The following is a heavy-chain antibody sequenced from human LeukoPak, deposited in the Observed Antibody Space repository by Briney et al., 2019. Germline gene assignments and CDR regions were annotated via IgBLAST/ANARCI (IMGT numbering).Heavy chain of an antibody. V-gene: IGHV1-18*01. J-gene: IGHJ5*02. D-gene: IGHD3-16*02. Sequence: ASVKVSCKASGYTFTSYGISWVRQAPGQGLEWMGWISAYNGNTNYAQKLQGKVTMTTDTSTSTADMELRSLGSDDTAVYYCTREQGYDYVWGSYPEIDPWGQGTLVTVSS. CDR2: ISAYNGNT. CDR3: TREQGYDYVWGSYPEIDP. CDR1: GYTFTSYG.